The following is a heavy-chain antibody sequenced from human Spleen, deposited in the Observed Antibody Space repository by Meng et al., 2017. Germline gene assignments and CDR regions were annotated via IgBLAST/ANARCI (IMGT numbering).Heavy chain of an antibody. CDR2: INPSDGRT. Sequence: ASVKVSCKASGYTFTSYAMNWVRQAPGQGLEWMGIINPSDGRTSYAQKFQGRVTMTRDTSTSTAYMELSSLTSEDAAVYYCARDLFSGDYWGRGTLVTVSS. CDR3: ARDLFSGDY. V-gene: IGHV1-46*01. J-gene: IGHJ4*02. CDR1: GYTFTSYA. D-gene: IGHD3-9*01.